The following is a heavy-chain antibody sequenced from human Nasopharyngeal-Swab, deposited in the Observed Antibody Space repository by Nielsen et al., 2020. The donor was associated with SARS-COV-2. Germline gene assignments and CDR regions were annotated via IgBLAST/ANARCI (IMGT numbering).Heavy chain of an antibody. CDR3: ATHNDYRFEN. V-gene: IGHV3-23*01. D-gene: IGHD4-11*01. CDR2: IRGGVDTT. J-gene: IGHJ4*02. Sequence: GESLKISCVASGFTSSSTGMNWVRQAPGKGLEWVSSIRGGVDTTEYADSVKGRFTISRDTSKNTLYLQMNSLRAEDTAVYYCATHNDYRFENWGQGTLVSVSS. CDR1: GFTSSSTG.